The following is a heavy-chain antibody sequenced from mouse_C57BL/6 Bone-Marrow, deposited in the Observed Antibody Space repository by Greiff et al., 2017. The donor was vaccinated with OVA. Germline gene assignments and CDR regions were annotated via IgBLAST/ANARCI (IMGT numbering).Heavy chain of an antibody. CDR2: IDPETGGT. CDR3: TGDLAWFAY. V-gene: IGHV1-15*01. CDR1: GYTFTDYE. Sequence: VQRVESGAELVRPGASVTLSCKASGYTFTDYEMHWVKQTPVHGLEWIGAIDPETGGTAYNQKFKGKAILTADKSSSTAYMELRSLTSEDSAVYYCTGDLAWFAYWGQGTLVTVSA. D-gene: IGHD3-3*01. J-gene: IGHJ3*01.